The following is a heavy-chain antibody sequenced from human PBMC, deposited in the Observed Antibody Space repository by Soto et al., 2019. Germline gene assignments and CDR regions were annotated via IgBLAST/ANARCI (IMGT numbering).Heavy chain of an antibody. V-gene: IGHV3-30*03. CDR3: ARDSYYHSSSGYYVFDY. Sequence: QVQLVESGGGVVQPGRSLRLSCSDSGLNFSSYGMHWVRQAPGEGLEWVAAIEGRFTISRDNSKNTLYLQMNALSPEDTAVYYCARDSYYHSSSGYYVFDYWGQGTLVTVSS. D-gene: IGHD3-22*01. CDR1: GLNFSSYG. J-gene: IGHJ4*02.